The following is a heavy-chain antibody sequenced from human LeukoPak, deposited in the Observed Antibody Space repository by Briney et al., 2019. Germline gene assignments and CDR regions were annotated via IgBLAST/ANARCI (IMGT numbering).Heavy chain of an antibody. V-gene: IGHV1-18*01. J-gene: IGHJ6*03. D-gene: IGHD3-22*01. CDR2: ISAYNGNT. CDR3: ARDSSGYYYIYYYHYMDV. CDR1: GYTFTSYG. Sequence: ASVKVSCKASGYTFTSYGISWVRQAPGQGLEWMGWISAYNGNTNYAQKLQGRVTMTTDTSTSTAYMELRSLRSDDTAVYYCARDSSGYYYIYYYHYMDVWGKGTTVTVSS.